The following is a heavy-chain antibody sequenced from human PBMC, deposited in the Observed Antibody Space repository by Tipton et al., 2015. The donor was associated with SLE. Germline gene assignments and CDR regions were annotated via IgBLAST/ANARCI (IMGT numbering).Heavy chain of an antibody. CDR1: GYSISSGYY. V-gene: IGHV4-38-2*02. Sequence: TLSLTCTVSGYSISSGYYWGWIRQPPGKGLEWIGSIYHSGSTYYNPSLKSRVTISVDTSKNQFSLKLSSVTAADTAVYYCARARVDLRLDWGQGTLVTVSS. J-gene: IGHJ4*02. CDR3: ARARVDLRLD. CDR2: IYHSGST.